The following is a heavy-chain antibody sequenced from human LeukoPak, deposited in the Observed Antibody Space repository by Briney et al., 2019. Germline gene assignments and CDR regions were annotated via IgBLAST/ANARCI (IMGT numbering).Heavy chain of an antibody. J-gene: IGHJ4*02. V-gene: IGHV5-51*01. Sequence: GESLKISCKGSGYSFTSYWIGWVRQVPGKGLEWMGIIYPGDSDTRYSPSFQGQVTISADKSISTAYLQWSSLKASDTAMYYCARQEAMALNPFDYWGQGTLVTVSS. CDR1: GYSFTSYW. CDR2: IYPGDSDT. D-gene: IGHD5-24*01. CDR3: ARQEAMALNPFDY.